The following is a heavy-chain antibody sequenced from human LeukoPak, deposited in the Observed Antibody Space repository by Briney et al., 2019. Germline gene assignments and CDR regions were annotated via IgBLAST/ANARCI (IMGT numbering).Heavy chain of an antibody. D-gene: IGHD2-2*01. V-gene: IGHV1-18*01. CDR3: ARSYCSSTRCSAWGY. CDR1: GYTFTSYG. CDR2: ISAYNGNT. J-gene: IGHJ4*02. Sequence: ASVKVSCKASGYTFTSYGISWVRQAPGQGLEWMGWISAYNGNTNYAQKLQGRVTMTTDTSTSTAYMELRSLRSDDTAVYYCARSYCSSTRCSAWGYWGQGTLVIVSS.